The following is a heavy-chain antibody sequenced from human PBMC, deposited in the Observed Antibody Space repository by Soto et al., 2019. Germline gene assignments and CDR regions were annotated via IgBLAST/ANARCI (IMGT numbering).Heavy chain of an antibody. D-gene: IGHD7-27*01. Sequence: HVQLVESGGGVVQPGRSLRVSCAASGFTFSTYGMHWVRQAPGKGLEWVAAIWYDGSNKYYADSVKGRFTISRDNSKNPPYLQMNSLRAEDTAVYYCAKDRMGIAGDYYYGMGVWGQGSTVTVSS. CDR2: IWYDGSNK. J-gene: IGHJ6*02. CDR1: GFTFSTYG. CDR3: AKDRMGIAGDYYYGMGV. V-gene: IGHV3-30*18.